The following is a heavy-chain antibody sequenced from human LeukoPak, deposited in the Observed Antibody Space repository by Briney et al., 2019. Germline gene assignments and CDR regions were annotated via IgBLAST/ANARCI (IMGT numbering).Heavy chain of an antibody. Sequence: GASVTVSCKASGYTFTGYYMHWVRQAPGQGLEWMGWINPNSGGTNYAQKFQGRVTMTRDTSISTAYMELSRLRSDDTAVYYCARDGGYCSSTSCYRLLPNNWCDPWGQGTLVTVSS. V-gene: IGHV1-2*02. CDR3: ARDGGYCSSTSCYRLLPNNWCDP. CDR2: INPNSGGT. J-gene: IGHJ5*02. D-gene: IGHD2-2*01. CDR1: GYTFTGYY.